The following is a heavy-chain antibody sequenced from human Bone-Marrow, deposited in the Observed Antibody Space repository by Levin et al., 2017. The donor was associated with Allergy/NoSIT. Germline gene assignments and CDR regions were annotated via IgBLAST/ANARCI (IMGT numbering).Heavy chain of an antibody. D-gene: IGHD3-22*01. J-gene: IGHJ6*02. CDR1: GFTFSSYG. CDR3: ARDPSITMIVVVITDYGMDV. V-gene: IGHV3-33*01. CDR2: IWYDGSNK. Sequence: GESLKISCAASGFTFSSYGMHWVRQAPGKGLEWVAVIWYDGSNKYYADSVKGRFTISRDNSKNTLYLQMNSLRAEDTAVYYCARDPSITMIVVVITDYGMDVWGQGTTVTVSS.